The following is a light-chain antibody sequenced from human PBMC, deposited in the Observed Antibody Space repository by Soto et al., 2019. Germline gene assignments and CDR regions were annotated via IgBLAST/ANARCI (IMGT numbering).Light chain of an antibody. CDR3: QQYNTYPWT. V-gene: IGKV1-5*01. J-gene: IGKJ1*01. CDR2: DAS. CDR1: QSISSW. Sequence: DIQMTQSPSTLSASVGDRVTFTFRASQSISSWLAWYQQKPGKAPKLLIYDASSLESGVPSRFSGSGSGTEFTLTISRLHPDDFATYYCQQYNTYPWTVGQGTGGYQ.